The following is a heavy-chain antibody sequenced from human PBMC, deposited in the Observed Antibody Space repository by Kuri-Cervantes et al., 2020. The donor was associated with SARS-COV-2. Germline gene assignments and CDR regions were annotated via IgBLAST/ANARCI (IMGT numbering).Heavy chain of an antibody. Sequence: GESLKISCAASGFTFSDFYMSWIRQAQGKGLEWISYISGSGTYTNYADSVKGRFTMSRDNAKKSVYLQMNRLRAEDTAVYYCARDDSDTSPFTLYYYGLDVWGQGTTVTVSS. CDR2: ISGSGTYT. CDR3: ARDDSDTSPFTLYYYGLDV. V-gene: IGHV3-11*06. J-gene: IGHJ6*02. CDR1: GFTFSDFY. D-gene: IGHD5-18*01.